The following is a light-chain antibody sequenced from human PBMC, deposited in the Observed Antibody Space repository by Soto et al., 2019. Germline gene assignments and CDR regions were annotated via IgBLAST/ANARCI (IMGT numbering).Light chain of an antibody. CDR3: QQFIDGWT. V-gene: IGKV1-5*01. J-gene: IGKJ1*01. CDR1: QSINNR. CDR2: DAS. Sequence: DIHMTHSPSTLSASVLYTVTITFRASQSINNRLAWYQQMPGKAPNLLIYDASTLESGVPSRFRGSGSETEFTLTISGLQPDDFATYYCQQFIDGWTFGQGTKVDIK.